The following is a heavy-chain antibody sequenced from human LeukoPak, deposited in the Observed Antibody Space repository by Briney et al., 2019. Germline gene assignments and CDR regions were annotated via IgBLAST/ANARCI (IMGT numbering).Heavy chain of an antibody. D-gene: IGHD4-17*01. J-gene: IGHJ6*02. CDR2: ISSSSSYT. CDR3: PRAWLREPTVDYYYGSYV. V-gene: IGHV3-11*03. CDR1: GFAFSTYA. Sequence: PGGSLRLSCAASGFAFSTYAMSWVRQAPGKGLEWVSYISSSSSYTNYADSVKGRFTISRDNAKNLLYLQMNSLRCQHHIREYRPRAWLREPTVDYYYGSYVWGQGTTVTVSS.